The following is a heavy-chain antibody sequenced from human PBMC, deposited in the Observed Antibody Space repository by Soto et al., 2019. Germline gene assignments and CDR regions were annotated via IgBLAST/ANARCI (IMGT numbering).Heavy chain of an antibody. CDR3: ARVAFRYGSGSYLLSY. CDR1: GYTFTSYD. V-gene: IGHV1-8*01. CDR2: MNPNSGNT. Sequence: QVQLVQSGAEVKKPGASVKVSCKASGYTFTSYDINWVRQATGQGLEWMGWMNPNSGNTGYAQKFHGRVTMTRNTSISTAYRELSSRRSEDTVVYYCARVAFRYGSGSYLLSYWGQGTLVTVSS. D-gene: IGHD3-10*01. J-gene: IGHJ4*02.